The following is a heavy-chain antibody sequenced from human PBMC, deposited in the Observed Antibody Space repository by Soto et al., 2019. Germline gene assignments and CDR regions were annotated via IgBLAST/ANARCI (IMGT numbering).Heavy chain of an antibody. J-gene: IGHJ4*02. V-gene: IGHV1-8*01. CDR2: VSPSSGNT. Sequence: QVQLVQSGAEVRKPGASVKVSCKASGYTFNTYDINWVRQAPGQGPEWMGRVSPSSGNTGYAQKFXGXLXXTRNTSISTAYMELSSLTSEDTAVYYCASWAGYSKWGQGTLVIVSS. CDR1: GYTFNTYD. D-gene: IGHD3-9*01. CDR3: ASWAGYSK.